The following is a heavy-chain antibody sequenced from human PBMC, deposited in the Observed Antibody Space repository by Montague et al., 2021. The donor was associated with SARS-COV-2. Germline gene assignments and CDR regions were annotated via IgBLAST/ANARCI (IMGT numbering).Heavy chain of an antibody. Sequence: CAISGDSVAGDDATWKWNRQSPSIDLEWLVRTYYRSKRYNEYAISVKSRITVNPDTSKNQFSLLLNSVTPEDTAVYYCARGWQKRFDPWGQGTLVTVSS. J-gene: IGHJ5*02. CDR3: ARGWQKRFDP. V-gene: IGHV6-1*01. CDR1: GDSVAGDDAT. D-gene: IGHD5-24*01. CDR2: TYYRSKRYN.